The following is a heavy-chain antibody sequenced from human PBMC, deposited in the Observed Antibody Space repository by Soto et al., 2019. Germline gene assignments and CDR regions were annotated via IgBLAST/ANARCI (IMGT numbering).Heavy chain of an antibody. CDR2: IYYSGST. V-gene: IGHV4-61*01. D-gene: IGHD3-3*01. Sequence: SETLSLTCTVSGGSVSSGSYYWSWIRQPPGKGLEWIGYIYYSGSTNYNPSLKSRVTISVDTSKNQFSLKLSSVTAADTAVYYCARVPYYDFWSGYHLYFDHWGQGTLVTVSS. CDR3: ARVPYYDFWSGYHLYFDH. CDR1: GGSVSSGSYY. J-gene: IGHJ4*02.